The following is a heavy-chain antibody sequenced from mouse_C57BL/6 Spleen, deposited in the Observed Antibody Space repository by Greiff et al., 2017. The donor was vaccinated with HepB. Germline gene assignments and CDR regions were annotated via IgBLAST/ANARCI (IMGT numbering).Heavy chain of an antibody. J-gene: IGHJ1*03. Sequence: QVTLKVCGPGILQPSQTLSLTCSFSGFSLSTFGMGVGWIRQPSGKGLEWLAHIWWDDDKYYKPALKSRITISKDTSKNQVFLKIANVDTAATATYYCAQIARDYSNHWYFDVWGTGTTVTVSS. CDR1: GFSLSTFGMG. D-gene: IGHD2-5*01. V-gene: IGHV8-8*01. CDR2: IWWDDDK. CDR3: AQIARDYSNHWYFDV.